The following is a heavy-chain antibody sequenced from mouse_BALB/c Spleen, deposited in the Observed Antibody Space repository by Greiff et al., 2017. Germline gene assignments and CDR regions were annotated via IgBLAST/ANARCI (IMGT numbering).Heavy chain of an antibody. D-gene: IGHD1-1*01. V-gene: IGHV5-6*01. CDR1: GFTFSSYG. CDR3: ASPYYGSSHYFDY. CDR2: ISSGGSYT. Sequence: EVNVVESGGDLVKPGGSLKLSCAASGFTFSSYGMSWVRQTPDKRLEWVATISSGGSYTYYPDSVKGRFTISRDNAKNTLYLQMSSLKSEDTAMYYCASPYYGSSHYFDYWGQGTTLTVSS. J-gene: IGHJ2*01.